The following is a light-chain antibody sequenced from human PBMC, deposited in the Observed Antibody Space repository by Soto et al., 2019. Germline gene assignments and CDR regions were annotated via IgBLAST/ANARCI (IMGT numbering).Light chain of an antibody. V-gene: IGKV3-15*01. CDR2: GAS. J-gene: IGKJ1*01. Sequence: EIVMTQSPATLSVSPGERATLSCRASQSVSSNLACYQQKPCQAPRLLIYGASTRATGIPARFSGSGSGTEFTLTISSLQSEDCAVYYCQQYNNWPPWTFGQGNKVEIK. CDR3: QQYNNWPPWT. CDR1: QSVSSN.